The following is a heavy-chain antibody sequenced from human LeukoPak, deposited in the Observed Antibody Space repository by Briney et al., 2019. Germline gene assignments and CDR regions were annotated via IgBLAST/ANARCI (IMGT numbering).Heavy chain of an antibody. J-gene: IGHJ1*01. CDR2: INPSSGGT. CDR3: ARYCSSTACAEYFQH. Sequence: ASVKVSCKASGYTFTGYYMHWVRQAPGQGLEWMGWINPSSGGTNYAQKFQGRVTMTRDTSISTAYMELSRLRSDDTAVYYCARYCSSTACAEYFQHWGQGTLVTVSS. V-gene: IGHV1-2*02. CDR1: GYTFTGYY. D-gene: IGHD2-2*01.